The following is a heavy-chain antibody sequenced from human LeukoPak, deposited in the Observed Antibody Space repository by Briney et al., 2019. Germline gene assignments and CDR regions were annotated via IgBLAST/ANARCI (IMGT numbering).Heavy chain of an antibody. CDR1: GDSVSSNNAA. CDR3: ARGYSSSWYYFDY. CDR2: TYYRSKWHN. V-gene: IGHV6-1*01. D-gene: IGHD6-13*01. J-gene: IGHJ4*02. Sequence: SQTLSLTCAISGDSVSSNNAAWNWIRQSPSRGLELLGRTYYRSKWHNDYAVSVKSRITINPDTSKNQFSLRLSSVTAADTAVYYCARGYSSSWYYFDYWGQGTLVTVSS.